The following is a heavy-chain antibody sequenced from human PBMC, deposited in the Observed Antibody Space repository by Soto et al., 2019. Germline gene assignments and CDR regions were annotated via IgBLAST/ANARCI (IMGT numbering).Heavy chain of an antibody. V-gene: IGHV3-11*06. CDR2: ISLGDSYK. D-gene: IGHD5-12*01. J-gene: IGHJ4*02. CDR1: GFTFSDYY. CDR3: VRESRTDEDGYDARGYYFDY. Sequence: QVQLVESGGGLVKPGGSLRLACAASGFTFSDYYMSWVRQAPGKGLEWVSFISLGDSYKKTADSVKGRFTISRDNAQNALYLQMNSLRAEDKGLYYCVRESRTDEDGYDARGYYFDYWGQGTLVTVSS.